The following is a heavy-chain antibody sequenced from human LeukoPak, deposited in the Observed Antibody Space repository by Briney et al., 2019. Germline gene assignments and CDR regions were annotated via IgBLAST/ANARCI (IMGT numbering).Heavy chain of an antibody. CDR1: GGSFSGYY. J-gene: IGHJ4*02. CDR2: INHSGST. CDR3: ARGSSSYDYVWGSYRHRFDY. V-gene: IGHV4-34*01. Sequence: KSSETLSLTCAVYGGSFSGYYWSWIRQPPGKGLEWIEEINHSGSTNYNPSLKSRVTISVDTSKNRFSLKLSSVTAADTAVYYCARGSSSYDYVWGSYRHRFDYWGQGTLVTVSS. D-gene: IGHD3-16*02.